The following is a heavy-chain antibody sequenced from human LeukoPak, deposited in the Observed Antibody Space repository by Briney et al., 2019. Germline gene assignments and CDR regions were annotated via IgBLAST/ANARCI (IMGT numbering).Heavy chain of an antibody. Sequence: SETLSLTCTVSGASITSFYYNWIRQSAGKGLEWIGRIHTNGGTDYRPSLNSRVTMSVDTSKKQISLKLTSVTAEDTAVYFCSRGGGYGDYWGQGILVTVSS. CDR3: SRGGGYGDY. CDR2: IHTNGGT. J-gene: IGHJ4*02. D-gene: IGHD5-12*01. V-gene: IGHV4-4*07. CDR1: GASITSFY.